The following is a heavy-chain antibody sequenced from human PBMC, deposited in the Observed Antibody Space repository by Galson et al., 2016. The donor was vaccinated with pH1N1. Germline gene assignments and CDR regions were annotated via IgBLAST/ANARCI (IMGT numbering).Heavy chain of an antibody. CDR1: GFTFSDYW. D-gene: IGHD3-16*01. CDR3: ARQIGGGGNV. Sequence: SLRLSCAASGFTFSDYWMTWVRQAPGKGLEWVANIKEDGSQEHYVDFVEGRFTISRDNAKNTLYLQMNSLRVEDTAVYYCARQIGGGGNVWGQGTTVTVSS. J-gene: IGHJ6*02. CDR2: IKEDGSQE. V-gene: IGHV3-7*03.